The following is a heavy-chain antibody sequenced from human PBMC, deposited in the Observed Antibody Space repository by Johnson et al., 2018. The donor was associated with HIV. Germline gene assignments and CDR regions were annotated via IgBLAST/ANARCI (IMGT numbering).Heavy chain of an antibody. V-gene: IGHV3-33*01. Sequence: QVLLVESGGGVVQPGRSLRLSCAASGFTFSSYGMHWVRQAPGKGLEWVAVIWYDGSNKYYVDSMKGRFTISRDNAKNSLYLLMNSLRAEDTAVYYCARDDTGYSSSFDAFDVWGQGTMVTVSS. CDR2: IWYDGSNK. J-gene: IGHJ3*01. CDR1: GFTFSSYG. D-gene: IGHD6-13*01. CDR3: ARDDTGYSSSFDAFDV.